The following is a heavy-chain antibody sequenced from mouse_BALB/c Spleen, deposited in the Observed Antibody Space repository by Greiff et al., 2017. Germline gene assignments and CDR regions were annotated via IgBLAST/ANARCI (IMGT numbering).Heavy chain of an antibody. V-gene: IGHV3-2*02. CDR1: GYSITSDYA. J-gene: IGHJ2*01. Sequence: VQLKESGPGLVKPSQSLSLTCTVTGYSITSDYAWNWIRQFPGNKLEWMGYISYSGSTSYNPSLKSRISITRDTSKNQFFLQLNSVTTEDTATYYCARFYYDYDKGLFDYWGQGTTLTVSS. CDR2: ISYSGST. CDR3: ARFYYDYDKGLFDY. D-gene: IGHD2-4*01.